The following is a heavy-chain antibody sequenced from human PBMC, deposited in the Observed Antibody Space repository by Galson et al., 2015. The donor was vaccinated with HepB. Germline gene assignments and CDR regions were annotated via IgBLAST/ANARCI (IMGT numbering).Heavy chain of an antibody. D-gene: IGHD2-2*01. CDR3: VKRASCSSISCQTNFDS. V-gene: IGHV3-64D*06. CDR1: GFAFSSYA. CDR2: ISSNGGST. Sequence: RLSCAASGFAFSSYAMHWVRQAPGKGLEYVSAISSNGGSTYYADSVKGRFTISRDNSKNTLYLQMSSLRAEDTAVYYCVKRASCSSISCQTNFDSWGQGTLVTVSS. J-gene: IGHJ4*02.